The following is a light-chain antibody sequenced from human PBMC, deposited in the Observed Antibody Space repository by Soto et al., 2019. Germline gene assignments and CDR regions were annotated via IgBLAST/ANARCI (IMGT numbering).Light chain of an antibody. Sequence: QSALTQPASVSGSPGQSITISCTGTSSDVGGYKFVSWYQQHPGTAPKLMIYEVSNRPSGVSSRFSGSKSGNTASLTISGLQAEDEADYFCGSSTGSIYVFGNGTKLTVL. J-gene: IGLJ1*01. V-gene: IGLV2-14*01. CDR2: EVS. CDR1: SSDVGGYKF. CDR3: GSSTGSIYV.